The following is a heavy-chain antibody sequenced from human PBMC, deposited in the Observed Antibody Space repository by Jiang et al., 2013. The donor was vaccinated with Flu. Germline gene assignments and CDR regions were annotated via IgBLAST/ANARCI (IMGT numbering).Heavy chain of an antibody. D-gene: IGHD1-26*01. Sequence: VQLVESGGGVVQPGRSLRLSCAASGFTFSSHGMHWVRQAPGKGLEWVAVIWYDGNNKYYADSVKGRFTISRDNSKNTLYLQMNSLRAEDTAVYYCARDPGFPVGGTLDYWGQGTLVTVSS. CDR2: IWYDGNNK. CDR3: ARDPGFPVGGTLDY. CDR1: GFTFSSHG. J-gene: IGHJ4*02. V-gene: IGHV3-33*01.